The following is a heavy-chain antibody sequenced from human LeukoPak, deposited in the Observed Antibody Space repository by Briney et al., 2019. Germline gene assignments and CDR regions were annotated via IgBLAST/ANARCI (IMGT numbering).Heavy chain of an antibody. CDR3: ARTFSGSYYYYGMDV. Sequence: PETLSLTCTVSGGSISDYYWSWIRQPPGKGLEWIGYIYYSGSTNYNPSLKSRVTISVDTSKNQFSLKLSSVTAADTAIYYCARTFSGSYYYYGMDVWGQGTTVTVSS. CDR2: IYYSGST. V-gene: IGHV4-59*01. CDR1: GGSISDYY. D-gene: IGHD1-26*01. J-gene: IGHJ6*02.